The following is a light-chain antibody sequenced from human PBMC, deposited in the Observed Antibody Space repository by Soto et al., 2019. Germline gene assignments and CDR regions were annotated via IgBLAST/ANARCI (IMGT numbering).Light chain of an antibody. V-gene: IGKV3-20*01. CDR1: QSISSNY. Sequence: EIVLTQSPGTLSLSPGERATLSCRASQSISSNYLAWCQQKPGQAPRLLIYAASSRATGIPDRFSGSRSGTDFTLTISRLEPEDFAVYYCQQYGNSPWTFGQGTKVEI. J-gene: IGKJ1*01. CDR2: AAS. CDR3: QQYGNSPWT.